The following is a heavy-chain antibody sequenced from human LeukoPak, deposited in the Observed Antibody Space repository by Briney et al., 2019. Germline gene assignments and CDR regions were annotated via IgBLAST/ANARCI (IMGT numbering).Heavy chain of an antibody. D-gene: IGHD3-9*01. CDR1: GGSISSYY. Sequence: SETPSLTCTVSGGSISSYYWSWIRQPPGKGLEWIGYIYYSGSTNYNPSLKSRVTISVDTSKNQFSLKLSSVTAADTAVYYCARAILTGYRLYYFDYWGQGTLVTVSS. J-gene: IGHJ4*02. CDR2: IYYSGST. V-gene: IGHV4-59*01. CDR3: ARAILTGYRLYYFDY.